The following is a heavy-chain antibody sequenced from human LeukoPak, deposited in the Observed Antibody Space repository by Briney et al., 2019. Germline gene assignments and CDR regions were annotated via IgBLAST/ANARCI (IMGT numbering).Heavy chain of an antibody. J-gene: IGHJ4*02. V-gene: IGHV3-33*08. CDR2: IWYDGSNK. CDR1: GFIVSSNY. Sequence: GGSLRLSCAASGFIVSSNYMSWVRQAPGKGLEWVAVIWYDGSNKYYADSVKGRFTISRDNSKNTLYLQMNSLRAEDTAFYYCARDLAYSRLDYWGQGMLVTVSS. D-gene: IGHD5-18*01. CDR3: ARDLAYSRLDY.